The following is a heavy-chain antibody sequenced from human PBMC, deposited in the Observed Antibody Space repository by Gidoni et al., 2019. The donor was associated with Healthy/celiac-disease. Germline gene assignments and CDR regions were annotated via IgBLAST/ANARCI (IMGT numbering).Heavy chain of an antibody. CDR2: IIPIFGTA. J-gene: IGHJ4*02. CDR1: GGTFSSYS. V-gene: IGHV1-69*01. Sequence: QVQLVQSGAEVKKPGSSVKVSCTASGGTFSSYSISWVRQAPGQGLEWMGGIIPIFGTANYAQKCQGRVTITADESTSTAYMELSSLRSEDTAVYYCARSGGYDWAAAWIFDYWGQGTLVTVSS. D-gene: IGHD5-12*01. CDR3: ARSGGYDWAAAWIFDY.